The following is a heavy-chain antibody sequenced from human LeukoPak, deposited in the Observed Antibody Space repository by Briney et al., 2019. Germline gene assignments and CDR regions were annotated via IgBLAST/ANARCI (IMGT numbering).Heavy chain of an antibody. Sequence: AASVKVSCKASGYTFTGYYMHWVRQAPGQGLEWMGWINPNSGGTNYAQKFQGRVTMTTDTPTSTAYMELTSLRSDDTAEYYCARVGSSGLLGEFNYWGQGTRVTVSS. D-gene: IGHD1-26*01. J-gene: IGHJ4*02. CDR3: ARVGSSGLLGEFNY. V-gene: IGHV1-2*02. CDR1: GYTFTGYY. CDR2: INPNSGGT.